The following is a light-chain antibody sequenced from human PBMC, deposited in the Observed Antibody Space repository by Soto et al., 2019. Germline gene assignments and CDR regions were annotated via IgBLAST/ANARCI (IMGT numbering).Light chain of an antibody. V-gene: IGLV2-14*01. Sequence: QSALTQPASVSGSPGQSITISCTGTSSDVGGHDAVCWYQQHPGKVPKLLIYEVTNRPSGVSSRFSGSKSGNTASLTISGLQAEDEADYYCSSYTSSSTLMFGGGTKLTVL. J-gene: IGLJ3*02. CDR1: SSDVGGHDA. CDR2: EVT. CDR3: SSYTSSSTLM.